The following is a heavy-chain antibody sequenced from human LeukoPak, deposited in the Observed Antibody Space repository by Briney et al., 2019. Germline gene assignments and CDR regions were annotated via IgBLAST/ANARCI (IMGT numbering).Heavy chain of an antibody. J-gene: IGHJ4*02. D-gene: IGHD6-13*01. CDR2: ISTGGST. CDR3: ARDGSSSWPFDI. V-gene: IGHV4-4*07. CDR1: GGSMRNYF. Sequence: PSETLSLTCTVSGGSMRNYFWNWVRQPAGEGLEWIGRISTGGSTDYNPSLESRLTMSVDTSKNQFSLRLSSVTAADTAVYYCARDGSSSWPFDIWGQGTLVTVSS.